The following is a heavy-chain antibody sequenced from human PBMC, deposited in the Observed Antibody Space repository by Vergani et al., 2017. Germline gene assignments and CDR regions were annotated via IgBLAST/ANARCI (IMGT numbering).Heavy chain of an antibody. V-gene: IGHV4-59*01. CDR1: GGSISSYY. CDR2: IYYSGST. Sequence: QLQLQESGPGLVKPSETLSLTCTVSGGSISSYYWSWIRQPPGKGLEWIGYIYYSGSTNYNPSLKSRVTISVDTSKNQFSLKLSSVTAADTAVYYCARGGGGGNDYFDYWGQGTLVTVSS. CDR3: ARGGGGGNDYFDY. D-gene: IGHD2-15*01. J-gene: IGHJ4*02.